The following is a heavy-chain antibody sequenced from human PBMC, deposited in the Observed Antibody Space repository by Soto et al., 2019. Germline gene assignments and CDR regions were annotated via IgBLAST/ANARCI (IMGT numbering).Heavy chain of an antibody. J-gene: IGHJ4*02. V-gene: IGHV3-30-3*01. Sequence: QVQLVESGGGVVQPGRSLTLSCEASGFAIRNNAIHWVRQAPGKGLEWVAVISFEGSHKYYADSVKGRFTVSSDNSKNTASLQMDRMTSEDSSLYYCVRGAGIAAAGSSQGVIGGQGTRFTVSS. CDR2: ISFEGSHK. CDR3: VRGAGIAAAGSSQGVI. D-gene: IGHD6-13*01. CDR1: GFAIRNNA.